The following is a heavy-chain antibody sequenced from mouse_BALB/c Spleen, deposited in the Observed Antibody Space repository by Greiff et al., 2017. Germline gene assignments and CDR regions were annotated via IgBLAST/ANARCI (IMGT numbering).Heavy chain of an antibody. Sequence: VQLQQSGAELVKPAASVKISCTATGYTFSSYCIEWVKQRPGHGLEWIGEILPASGSTNYNEKFKCKATFTADTSSNTAYMQLSSLTSEDSAVYYCAREEDYYGSSYPLAYWGQGTLVTVSA. CDR2: ILPASGST. J-gene: IGHJ3*01. V-gene: IGHV1-9*01. CDR3: AREEDYYGSSYPLAY. CDR1: GYTFSSYC. D-gene: IGHD1-1*01.